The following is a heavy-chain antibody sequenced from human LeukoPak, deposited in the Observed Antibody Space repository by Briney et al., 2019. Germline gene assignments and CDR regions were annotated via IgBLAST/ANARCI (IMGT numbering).Heavy chain of an antibody. Sequence: ESLKISCTGSGYSFTSYWISWVRYMRRQGMGWMGRMDPSDSHTNYSPSFQGHVTISADKSISTAYLQWSSLKATDTAMYYCARHWVWFGELSGWFDPWGQGTLVTVSS. CDR2: MDPSDSHT. D-gene: IGHD3-10*01. CDR1: GYSFTSYW. CDR3: ARHWVWFGELSGWFDP. J-gene: IGHJ5*02. V-gene: IGHV5-10-1*01.